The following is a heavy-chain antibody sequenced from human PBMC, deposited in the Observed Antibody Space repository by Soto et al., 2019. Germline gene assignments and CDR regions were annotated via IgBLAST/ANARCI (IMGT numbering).Heavy chain of an antibody. CDR3: ARDTARAMVRIYYGMDV. Sequence: QVQLVESGGGVVQPGRSLRLSSAASGFTFSSYGMHWVRQAPGKGLEWVAVIWYDGSNKYYADSVKGRFTISRDNSKNTLYLQMNILRAEDTAVYYCARDTARAMVRIYYGMDVWGQGTTVTVSS. V-gene: IGHV3-33*01. D-gene: IGHD3-10*01. CDR1: GFTFSSYG. J-gene: IGHJ6*02. CDR2: IWYDGSNK.